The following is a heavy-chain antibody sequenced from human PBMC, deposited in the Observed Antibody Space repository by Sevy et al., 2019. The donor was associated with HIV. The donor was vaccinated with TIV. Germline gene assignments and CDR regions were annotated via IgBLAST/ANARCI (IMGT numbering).Heavy chain of an antibody. V-gene: IGHV3-23*01. CDR1: GFTFSSYA. Sequence: GGSLRLSCAASGFTFSSYAMSWVRQAPGKGLEWVSAISGSGGSTYYADSVKGRFTISRDNSKNTLYLQMNSLRAEDTAVYYCAKVGALVPAAIRFNWFDPWGQGTLVTVSS. J-gene: IGHJ5*02. CDR3: AKVGALVPAAIRFNWFDP. D-gene: IGHD2-2*02. CDR2: ISGSGGST.